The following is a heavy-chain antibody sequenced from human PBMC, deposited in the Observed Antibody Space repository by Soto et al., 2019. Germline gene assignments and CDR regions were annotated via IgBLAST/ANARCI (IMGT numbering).Heavy chain of an antibody. CDR3: ARAPTGTSDPRHFDY. D-gene: IGHD1-1*01. CDR2: IYVGDSDT. V-gene: IGHV5-51*01. CDR1: GYTFSSYW. J-gene: IGHJ4*02. Sequence: GASLKISCKGSGYTFSSYWIGWVRQMPGKGLELMGIIYVGDSDTRYRPSFQGQVTISADKSITSAYLQWSILKASYTAMYYCARAPTGTSDPRHFDYWGQGPMVTVSS.